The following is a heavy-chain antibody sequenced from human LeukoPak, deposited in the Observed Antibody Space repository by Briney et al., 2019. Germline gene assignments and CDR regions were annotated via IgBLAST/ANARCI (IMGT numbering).Heavy chain of an antibody. CDR1: GYTFTSYY. V-gene: IGHV1-46*01. CDR2: INPSGGST. Sequence: ASVKVSCTASGYTFTSYYMHWVRQAPGQGLEWMGIINPSGGSTRYAQKFQGRVTMTRDTSTSTVYMELSSLRSEDTAVYYCARVESPTYYYDRSGYYYQYFQHWGQGTLVTVSS. J-gene: IGHJ1*01. CDR3: ARVESPTYYYDRSGYYYQYFQH. D-gene: IGHD3-22*01.